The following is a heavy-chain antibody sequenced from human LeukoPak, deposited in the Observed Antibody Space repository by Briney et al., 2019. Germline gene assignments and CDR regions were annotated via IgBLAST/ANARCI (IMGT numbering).Heavy chain of an antibody. D-gene: IGHD2-2*01. CDR1: GYTFTNYG. J-gene: IGHJ6*03. Sequence: ASVKVSCKASGYTFTNYGVSWVRQAPGQGLEWMGWISGYNGYTNYAQKLQDRVTMTTDTSTSTAYMELRSLRSDDTAVYYCARDTYCSSTSCFPYYMDVWGTGTTVTVSS. CDR2: ISGYNGYT. V-gene: IGHV1-18*01. CDR3: ARDTYCSSTSCFPYYMDV.